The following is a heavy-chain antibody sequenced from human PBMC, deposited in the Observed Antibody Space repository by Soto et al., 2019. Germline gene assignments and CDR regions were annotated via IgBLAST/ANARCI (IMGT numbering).Heavy chain of an antibody. CDR3: ACNWGNSLKNWLDP. V-gene: IGHV1-69*01. D-gene: IGHD7-27*01. J-gene: IGHJ5*02. CDR1: AGTFPHYA. Sequence: QVQLVQSGPEVRVPGSSVTVSCKASAGTFPHYALSWVRQAPGQGLEWIGGIIPVLATTRYAQTLQGRVSIIAAESANTVYMELSSLTSEDTAVYYCACNWGNSLKNWLDPRGQGTLVTVSS. CDR2: IIPVLATT.